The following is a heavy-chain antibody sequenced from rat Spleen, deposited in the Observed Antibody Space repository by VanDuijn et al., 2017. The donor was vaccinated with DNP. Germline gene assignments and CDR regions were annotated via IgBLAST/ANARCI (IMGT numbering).Heavy chain of an antibody. CDR1: GFSFSDYY. CDR3: ASWGLRAYYFDS. D-gene: IGHD4-1*01. CDR2: ISYDGGST. V-gene: IGHV5-22*01. Sequence: EVQLVESGGGLVQPGRSLRLSCAASGFSFSDYYMAWVRQAPTKGLEWVAYISYDGGSTYYGDSVKGRFTISRDNAKSTLYLQMNGLRSEDTATYYCASWGLRAYYFDSWGQGVMVTVSS. J-gene: IGHJ2*01.